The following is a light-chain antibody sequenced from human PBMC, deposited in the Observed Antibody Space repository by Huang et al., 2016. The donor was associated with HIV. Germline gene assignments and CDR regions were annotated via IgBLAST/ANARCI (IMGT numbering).Light chain of an antibody. CDR3: QQYGVSPYT. CDR2: ATS. V-gene: IGKV3-20*01. CDR1: RSVTSTY. J-gene: IGKJ2*01. Sequence: DTGLTHSPGTLSLSPGEKATLSCRASRSVTSTYLAWYQQKPGQSPRLLLYATSSRAAGIPDRFSGTGSGTDFTLTISRLEPADFAVYYCQQYGVSPYTFGQGTKLEIK.